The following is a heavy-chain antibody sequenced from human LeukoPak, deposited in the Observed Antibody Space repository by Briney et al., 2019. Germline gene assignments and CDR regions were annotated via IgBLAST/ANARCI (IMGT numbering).Heavy chain of an antibody. J-gene: IGHJ6*02. CDR3: ARGTGITFGGVIPRPYYGMDA. V-gene: IGHV1-69*04. CDR2: IIPILGIA. D-gene: IGHD3-16*02. Sequence: ASVKVSCKASGGTFSSYAISWVRQAPGQGLEWMGRIIPILGIANYAQKFQGRVTITADKSTSTAYMELSSLRSEDTAVYYCARGTGITFGGVIPRPYYGMDAWGQGTTVTVSS. CDR1: GGTFSSYA.